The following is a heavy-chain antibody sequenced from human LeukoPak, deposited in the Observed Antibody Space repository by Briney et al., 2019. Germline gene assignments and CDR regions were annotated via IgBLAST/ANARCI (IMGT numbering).Heavy chain of an antibody. CDR3: ARARAGAGTFFFDY. CDR2: ISGSGGST. CDR1: GFTFSSYA. J-gene: IGHJ4*02. Sequence: GGSLRLSCAASGFTFSSYAMSWVRQAPGKGLEWVSAISGSGGSTYYADSVKGRFTISRDNSKNTLYLQMNSLRAEDTAVYYCARARAGAGTFFFDYWGQGTLVTVSS. V-gene: IGHV3-23*01. D-gene: IGHD6-13*01.